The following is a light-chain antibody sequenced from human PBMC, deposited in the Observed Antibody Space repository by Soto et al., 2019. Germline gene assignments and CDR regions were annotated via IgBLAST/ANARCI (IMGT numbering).Light chain of an antibody. CDR3: QQYNFYPLT. CDR2: TAS. V-gene: IGKV1-5*03. CDR1: QTINSY. J-gene: IGKJ4*01. Sequence: DIQMTQSPSTLSASVGDRVTITCRASQTINSYLAWYQQKPGKAPKLLIYTASTLQSGVPSRFSGRGSGTEFTLTISSLQPDDFATYYCQQYNFYPLTFGGGTNVDIK.